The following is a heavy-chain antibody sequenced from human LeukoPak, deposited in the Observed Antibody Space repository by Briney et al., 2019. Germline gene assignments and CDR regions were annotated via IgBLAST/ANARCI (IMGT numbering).Heavy chain of an antibody. D-gene: IGHD6-13*01. Sequence: SETLSLTCAVSGYSISSGYYWGWIRQPPGKGLEWIGSIYHSGSTYYNPSLKSRVTISVDTSKNQFSLKLSSLTAADTAVYYCARHHSSSSSAFDIWGQGTMVTVSS. CDR1: GYSISSGYY. J-gene: IGHJ3*02. CDR2: IYHSGST. CDR3: ARHHSSSSSAFDI. V-gene: IGHV4-38-2*01.